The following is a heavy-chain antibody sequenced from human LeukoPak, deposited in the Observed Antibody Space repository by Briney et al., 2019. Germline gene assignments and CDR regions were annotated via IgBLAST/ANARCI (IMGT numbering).Heavy chain of an antibody. D-gene: IGHD3-3*01. J-gene: IGHJ5*02. Sequence: SETLSLTCTVSGGSISSYYWSWIRQPPGKGLEWIGYIYTSGSTNYNPSLKSRVTISVDTSKNQFSLKLSSVTAADTAVYYCARQTCYDFWSGYYNNWFDPWGQGTLVTVSS. V-gene: IGHV4-4*09. CDR1: GGSISSYY. CDR3: ARQTCYDFWSGYYNNWFDP. CDR2: IYTSGST.